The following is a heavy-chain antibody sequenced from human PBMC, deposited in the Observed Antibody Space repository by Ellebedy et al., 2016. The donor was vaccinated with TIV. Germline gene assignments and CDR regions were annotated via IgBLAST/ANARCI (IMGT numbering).Heavy chain of an antibody. J-gene: IGHJ6*02. CDR2: INPGGGGT. V-gene: IGHV1-46*01. CDR3: TKAPLSGVFYGMDV. D-gene: IGHD3-16*02. Sequence: AASVKVSCKASGYTFTNYYMNWVRQAPGQGLEWMGIINPGGGGTSYAQTFQGRVTMTRDTSTSTVYMELRSLSSEDTALYYCTKAPLSGVFYGMDVWGQGTTVTVSS. CDR1: GYTFTNYY.